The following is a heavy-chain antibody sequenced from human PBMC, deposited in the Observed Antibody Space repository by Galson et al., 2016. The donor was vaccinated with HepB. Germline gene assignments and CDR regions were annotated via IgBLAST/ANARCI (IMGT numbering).Heavy chain of an antibody. CDR2: ISGYSGHT. J-gene: IGHJ4*02. CDR3: ARVPEHPGNVFDY. V-gene: IGHV1-18*01. CDR1: GSTFNNFG. Sequence: SVKVSCKASGSTFNNFGFTWVRQAPGQALQWMGWISGYSGHTEYAQRLQGRVTMTRDKFTRTVYMEMRGLTSDDTAVYYCARVPEHPGNVFDYWGQGSLVIISS. D-gene: IGHD4-23*01.